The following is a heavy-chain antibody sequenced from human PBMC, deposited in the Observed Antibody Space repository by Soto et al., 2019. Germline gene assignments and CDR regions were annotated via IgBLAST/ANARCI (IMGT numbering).Heavy chain of an antibody. CDR3: ARSPLGYDYVRQSWREVGDSFDI. CDR2: LIPGGSN. V-gene: IGHV4-34*12. Sequence: PSETQSLTCAVYGASLGGFHWTWLRQAPGKGLEWIGELIPGGSNNYNPSLKSRVSFSLDTSKNQFSLHLMSVTAADTAVYYCARSPLGYDYVRQSWREVGDSFDIWGRGTMVTVSS. CDR1: GASLGGFH. D-gene: IGHD3-16*01. J-gene: IGHJ3*02.